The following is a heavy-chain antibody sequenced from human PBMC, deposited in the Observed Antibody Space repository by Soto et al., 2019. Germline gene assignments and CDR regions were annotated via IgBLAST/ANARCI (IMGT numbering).Heavy chain of an antibody. D-gene: IGHD2-2*01. Sequence: QVQLVQSGAEVKKPGSSVKVSCKASGGTFSSYTISWVRQAPGQGLEWMGRIIPILGIANYAQKFQGRVTITADKSTSTAYMELSSLRSEDTAVYYCARGPLLIVPAATFDYWGQGTLVTVSS. CDR3: ARGPLLIVPAATFDY. V-gene: IGHV1-69*02. J-gene: IGHJ4*02. CDR1: GGTFSSYT. CDR2: IIPILGIA.